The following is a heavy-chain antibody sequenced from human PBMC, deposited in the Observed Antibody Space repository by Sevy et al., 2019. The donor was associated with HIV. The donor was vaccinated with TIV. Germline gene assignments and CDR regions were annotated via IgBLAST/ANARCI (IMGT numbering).Heavy chain of an antibody. D-gene: IGHD2-15*01. CDR1: GYTFTTYR. CDR3: ARAFCTGGSCYSLAY. Sequence: ASVKVSCKASGYTFTTYRISWVRQAPGQGLEWMGWISAFNGDRDYAQKFQGRLTMTTDTSTSTAYMELRSLRSDDTAVYYCARAFCTGGSCYSLAYWGQGTLPTVSS. J-gene: IGHJ4*02. V-gene: IGHV1-18*01. CDR2: ISAFNGDR.